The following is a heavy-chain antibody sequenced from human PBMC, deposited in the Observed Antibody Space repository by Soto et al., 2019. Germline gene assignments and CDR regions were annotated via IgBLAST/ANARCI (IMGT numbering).Heavy chain of an antibody. CDR3: ARYRPVATKAGWFDP. CDR1: GGSISSGGYY. CDR2: IYYSGST. D-gene: IGHD5-12*01. Sequence: QVQLQESGPGLVKPSQTLSLTCTVSGGSISSGGYYWSWIRQHPGKGLEWIGYIYYSGSTYYNPSLRRRVTISVDTSKNQFSLKLSSVTAADTAVYYCARYRPVATKAGWFDPWGQGTLVTVSS. J-gene: IGHJ5*02. V-gene: IGHV4-31*03.